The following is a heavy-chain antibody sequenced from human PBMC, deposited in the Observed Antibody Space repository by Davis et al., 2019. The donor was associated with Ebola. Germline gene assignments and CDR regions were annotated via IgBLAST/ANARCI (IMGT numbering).Heavy chain of an antibody. V-gene: IGHV1-24*01. CDR3: AKARSSWTPFDY. CDR1: GYTLTELS. J-gene: IGHJ4*02. Sequence: ASVKVSCKVSGYTLTELSMHWVRQAPGKGLEWMGGFDPEDGETIYAQKFQGRVTMTEDTSTDTAYMELSSLRSEDTAVYYCAKARSSWTPFDYWGQGTLVTVSS. CDR2: FDPEDGET. D-gene: IGHD6-13*01.